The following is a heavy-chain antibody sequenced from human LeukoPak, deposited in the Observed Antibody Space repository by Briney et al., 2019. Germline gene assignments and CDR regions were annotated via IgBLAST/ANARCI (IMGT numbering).Heavy chain of an antibody. D-gene: IGHD3-10*01. CDR3: ARSSPRWFGESPPKIPFDY. V-gene: IGHV4-4*07. CDR2: IYTSGST. J-gene: IGHJ4*02. CDR1: GGSISSYY. Sequence: SETLSLTCTVAGGSISSYYWSWIRQPAGKGLEWIGRIYTSGSTNYNPSLKSRVTMSVDTSKNQFSLKLSSVTAADTGVYYCARSSPRWFGESPPKIPFDYWGQGTLVTVSS.